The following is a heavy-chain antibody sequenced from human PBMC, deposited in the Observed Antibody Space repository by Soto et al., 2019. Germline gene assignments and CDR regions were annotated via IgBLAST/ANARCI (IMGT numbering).Heavy chain of an antibody. CDR2: INAGNGNT. CDR1: GYTFTSDA. V-gene: IGHV1-3*01. D-gene: IGHD6-19*01. Sequence: ASVKVSCRASGYTFTSDAMHWLRQAPGQRLEWMGWINAGNGNTRYSQKFQGRVTITRDTSASTAYMELSSLRSEDTAVYYCASTAVAQGYYYYGMDVWGQGTTVTVS. J-gene: IGHJ6*02. CDR3: ASTAVAQGYYYYGMDV.